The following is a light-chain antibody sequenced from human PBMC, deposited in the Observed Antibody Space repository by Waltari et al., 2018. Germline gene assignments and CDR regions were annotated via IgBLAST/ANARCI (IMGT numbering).Light chain of an antibody. CDR1: QSVSSS. CDR2: GAS. CDR3: QQYSNWWT. V-gene: IGKV3-15*01. Sequence: EIVLTQSPATLSLSPGERATLSCRASQSVSSSLAWYQQKPGQAPRLLIYGASSRATGIPDRCSGSGSGTDFTLTISSLEPEDFAVYYCQQYSNWWTFGQGTKVEI. J-gene: IGKJ1*01.